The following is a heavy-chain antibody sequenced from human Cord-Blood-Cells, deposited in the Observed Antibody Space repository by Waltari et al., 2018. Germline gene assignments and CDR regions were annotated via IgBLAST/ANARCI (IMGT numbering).Heavy chain of an antibody. Sequence: QVQLVQSGAEVKKPGASVKVCCKVSGYTLTELSMHWVRQAPGKGLEWMGGFDCEDGEPSYAQRFQSRVTMTEDTSTAAAYMGLSSLRSEDTAVYYCATLEGSYYYDYWGQGTLVTVSS. D-gene: IGHD1-26*01. CDR3: ATLEGSYYYDY. J-gene: IGHJ4*02. CDR1: GYTLTELS. V-gene: IGHV1-24*01. CDR2: FDCEDGEP.